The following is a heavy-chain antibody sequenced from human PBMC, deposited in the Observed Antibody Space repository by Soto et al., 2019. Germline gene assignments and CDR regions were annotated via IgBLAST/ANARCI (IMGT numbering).Heavy chain of an antibody. CDR1: GYTFTSYG. D-gene: IGHD4-17*01. Sequence: GASVKVSCKASGYTFTSYGISWVRQAPGQGLEWMGWISAYNGNTNYAQKLQGRATMTRDTSTSTVYMELSSLRSEDTAVYYCASSGYGDLNWFDPWGQGTLVTVSS. CDR2: ISAYNGNT. V-gene: IGHV1-18*01. CDR3: ASSGYGDLNWFDP. J-gene: IGHJ5*02.